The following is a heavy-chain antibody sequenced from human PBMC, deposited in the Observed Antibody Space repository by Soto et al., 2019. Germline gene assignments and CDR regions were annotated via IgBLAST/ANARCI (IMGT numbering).Heavy chain of an antibody. V-gene: IGHV1-18*01. CDR3: ARGRTVSSIGPLLV. J-gene: IGHJ1*01. D-gene: IGHD1-1*01. CDR1: GYNFFDYG. Sequence: QIQLVQSGAEVKKPGASVKVSCQASGYNFFDYGVSWVRQAPGQGLEWMGWVSPKSGNTDYARKVQSRVTMTTDTSTRTAYMGLRGLRSEDTAVYYCARGRTVSSIGPLLVWGQGTLVSVSS. CDR2: VSPKSGNT.